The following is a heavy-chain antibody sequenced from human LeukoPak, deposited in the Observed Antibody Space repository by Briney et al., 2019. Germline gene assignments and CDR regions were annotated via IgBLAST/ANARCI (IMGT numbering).Heavy chain of an antibody. CDR3: ARIEGSTFDY. CDR1: GYTFTSYW. Sequence: GESLKISCKGSGYTFTSYWIGWVRQMPGKGLEWMGIIYPGDSESKYNPSLQGQVTISADKSISTAYLQWSSLKASDTAMYYCARIEGSTFDYWGQGTLVTVSS. CDR2: IYPGDSES. V-gene: IGHV5-51*01. J-gene: IGHJ4*02.